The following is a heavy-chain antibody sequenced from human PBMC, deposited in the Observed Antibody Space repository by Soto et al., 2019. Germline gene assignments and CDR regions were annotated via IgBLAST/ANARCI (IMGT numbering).Heavy chain of an antibody. V-gene: IGHV4-4*02. CDR2: IYHSGSA. CDR1: GGSISSSNW. D-gene: IGHD3-10*01. Sequence: SETLSLTCAVSGGSISSSNWWSWVRQPPGKGLEWIGEIYHSGSANYNPSLKRRVTISVDKSKNQFSLKLSSVTAADTAVYYCARVSGSYYYGMDVWGQGTTVTVSS. J-gene: IGHJ6*02. CDR3: ARVSGSYYYGMDV.